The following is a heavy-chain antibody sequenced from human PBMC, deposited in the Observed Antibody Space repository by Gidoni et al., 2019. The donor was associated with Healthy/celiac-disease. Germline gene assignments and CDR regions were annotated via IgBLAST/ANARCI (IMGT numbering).Heavy chain of an antibody. Sequence: QVQLQESGPGLVKPSETLSLTCAVSGYSISSGYYWGWIRQPPGKGLEWIGSIYHSGSTYYNPSLKSRVTISVDTSKNQFSLKLSSVTAADTAVYYCADAYYYDSSGYPLGSSEFQHWGQGTLVTVSS. CDR2: IYHSGST. V-gene: IGHV4-38-2*01. CDR1: GYSISSGYY. J-gene: IGHJ1*01. CDR3: ADAYYYDSSGYPLGSSEFQH. D-gene: IGHD3-22*01.